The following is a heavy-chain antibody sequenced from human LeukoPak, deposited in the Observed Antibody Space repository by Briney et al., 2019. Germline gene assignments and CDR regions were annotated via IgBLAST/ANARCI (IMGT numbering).Heavy chain of an antibody. CDR3: ASFKLLWFGESYFDY. J-gene: IGHJ4*02. V-gene: IGHV3-21*01. D-gene: IGHD3-10*01. Sequence: GGSLRLSCAASGFTFSSYSMTWVRQAPGKGLEWVSSISSSSSYIYYADPVKGRFTISRDNAKNSLYLQMNSLRAEDTAVYYCASFKLLWFGESYFDYWGQGTLVTVSS. CDR2: ISSSSSYI. CDR1: GFTFSSYS.